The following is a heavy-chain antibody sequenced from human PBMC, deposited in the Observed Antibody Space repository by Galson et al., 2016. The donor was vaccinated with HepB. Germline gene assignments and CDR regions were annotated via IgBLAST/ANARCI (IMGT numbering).Heavy chain of an antibody. D-gene: IGHD5-12*01. V-gene: IGHV3-33*01. CDR1: GFTFSSYG. Sequence: SLRLSCAASGFTFSSYGMHWVRQAPGKGLEWVAVIWFDGSNKFSADSLKDRFTISRDNSQNTVFLQMDSLRVDDTAVYYCARYSGQYSVGAFDIWGQGTMVTVSS. CDR3: ARYSGQYSVGAFDI. J-gene: IGHJ3*02. CDR2: IWFDGSNK.